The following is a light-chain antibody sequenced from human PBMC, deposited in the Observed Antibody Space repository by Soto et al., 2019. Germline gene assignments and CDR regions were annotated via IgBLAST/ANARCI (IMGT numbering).Light chain of an antibody. V-gene: IGKV4-1*01. CDR1: QSVLYSSNNKNY. J-gene: IGKJ1*01. CDR3: QQYYSTPWT. CDR2: WAS. Sequence: IVMTQSPDSLAVSLGERATINCKSSQSVLYSSNNKNYLAWYQQKPGQPPKLLIYWASTRESGVPDRISGSGSGTDFTLTISSLQAEDVAVYYCQQYYSTPWTFGQGTKVDI.